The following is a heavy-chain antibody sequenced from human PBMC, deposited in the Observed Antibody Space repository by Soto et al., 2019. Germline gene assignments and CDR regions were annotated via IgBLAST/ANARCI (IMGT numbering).Heavy chain of an antibody. V-gene: IGHV5-51*01. CDR1: GYSFTNYW. J-gene: IGHJ4*02. Sequence: GESLKISCKGSGYSFTNYWIGWVRQMPGKGLEWMGIVFHGEPDARYSPSFQGQVTISADKSVNTAYLQWSSLKASDTAMYYCAGAGTTLTFDYWGPGTLVTVSS. CDR2: VFHGEPDA. D-gene: IGHD1-1*01. CDR3: AGAGTTLTFDY.